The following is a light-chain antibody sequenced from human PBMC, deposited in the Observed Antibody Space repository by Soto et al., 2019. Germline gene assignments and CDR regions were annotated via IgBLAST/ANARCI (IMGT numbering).Light chain of an antibody. Sequence: IVFRHTPSTLSFSPGERAPPSLRASQSVSSYLAWYQQKPGQAPRLLIYDASNRATGIPARFSGSGSGTDFTLTISSLQPEDFATYFCQQAFSAEWTFGQGTKVDIK. CDR1: QSVSSY. CDR2: DAS. J-gene: IGKJ1*01. CDR3: QQAFSAEWT. V-gene: IGKV3-11*01.